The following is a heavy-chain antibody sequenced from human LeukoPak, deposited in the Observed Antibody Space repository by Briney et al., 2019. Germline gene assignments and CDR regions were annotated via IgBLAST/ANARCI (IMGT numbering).Heavy chain of an antibody. CDR2: IYYSGST. CDR3: ARTYYDSSGYLALA. J-gene: IGHJ5*02. Sequence: SETLSLTCTVSGGSISSSSYYWGWIRQPPGKGLEWIGSIYYSGSTYYNPSLKSRVTISVDTSKNQFSLKLSSVTAADTAVYYCARTYYDSSGYLALAWGQGTLVTVSS. V-gene: IGHV4-39*07. CDR1: GGSISSSSYY. D-gene: IGHD3-22*01.